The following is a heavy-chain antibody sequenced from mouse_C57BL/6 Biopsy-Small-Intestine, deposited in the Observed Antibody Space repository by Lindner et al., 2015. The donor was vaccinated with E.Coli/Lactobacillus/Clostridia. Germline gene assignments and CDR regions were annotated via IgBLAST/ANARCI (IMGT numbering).Heavy chain of an antibody. J-gene: IGHJ1*01. CDR3: ARAAPAAEKEDAFDF. D-gene: IGHD6-1*01. Sequence: VKVSCKASGHSFTNYGISWVRQAPGQGLEWMGWINTNTGNPTYAQGFSGRFVFSLDTSVSTAFLQISSLKAEDTAVYYCARAAPAAEKEDAFDFWGQGTMVTVSS. CDR2: INTNTGNP. CDR1: GHSFTNYG. V-gene: IGHV9-3*02.